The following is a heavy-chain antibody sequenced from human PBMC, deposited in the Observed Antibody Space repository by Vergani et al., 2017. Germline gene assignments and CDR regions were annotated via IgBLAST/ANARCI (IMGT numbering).Heavy chain of an antibody. CDR2: ISGSGSTT. CDR3: AKTSGPQSHYYYYYMDV. Sequence: EVQLLESGGGLVQPGGSLRLSCAASGFTFGSYAMSWVRQAPGKGLEWVSGISGSGSTTYYADSVKGRFTISRDNSKNTLYLQMNSLRAEDTAVCYCAKTSGPQSHYYYYYMDVWGKGTTVTVSS. J-gene: IGHJ6*03. CDR1: GFTFGSYA. V-gene: IGHV3-23*01. D-gene: IGHD6-25*01.